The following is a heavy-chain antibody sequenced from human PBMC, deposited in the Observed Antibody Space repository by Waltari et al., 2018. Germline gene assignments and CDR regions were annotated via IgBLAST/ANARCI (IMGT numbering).Heavy chain of an antibody. CDR2: IDYSGST. Sequence: QLQLQESGPGLVKPSETLSLTCTVSGGSISSSSYYWGWIRQPPGKGLEWIWSIDYSGSTYYNPALKSRATISVETSKNQFSLKLSSVTAADTAVYYCARDGSIAARPVAFDIWGQGTMVTVSS. CDR1: GGSISSSSYY. CDR3: ARDGSIAARPVAFDI. D-gene: IGHD6-6*01. J-gene: IGHJ3*02. V-gene: IGHV4-39*07.